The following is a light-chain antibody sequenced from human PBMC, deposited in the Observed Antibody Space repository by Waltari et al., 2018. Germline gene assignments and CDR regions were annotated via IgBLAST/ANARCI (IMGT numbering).Light chain of an antibody. CDR2: DAS. Sequence: EVVLTQSSGTLSLSPGERATLSCRASESVTNDYLAWYQQKPGQAPRLLIYDASIRAAGIPDRFSGSGSGTDLTLTITRLEPEDFAVYHCQQYGSLPWTFGQGTMVDMK. J-gene: IGKJ1*01. V-gene: IGKV3-20*01. CDR1: ESVTNDY. CDR3: QQYGSLPWT.